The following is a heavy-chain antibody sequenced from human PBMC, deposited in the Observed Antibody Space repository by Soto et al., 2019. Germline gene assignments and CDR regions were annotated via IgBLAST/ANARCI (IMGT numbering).Heavy chain of an antibody. CDR2: IYYSGST. J-gene: IGHJ6*02. CDR3: ARDKDYGDKPYDLYEKRTDFYGMDV. D-gene: IGHD4-17*01. V-gene: IGHV4-59*01. Sequence: SETLSLTCTVSGGSISSYYWSWIRQPPGKGLEWIGYIYYSGSTNYNPSLKSRVTISVDTSKNQFSLKLSSVTAADTAVYYCARDKDYGDKPYDLYEKRTDFYGMDVWGQGTTVTVSS. CDR1: GGSISSYY.